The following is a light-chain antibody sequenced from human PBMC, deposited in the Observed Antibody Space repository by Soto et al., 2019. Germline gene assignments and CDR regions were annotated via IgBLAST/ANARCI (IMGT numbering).Light chain of an antibody. Sequence: TQSPATLSVSPGEGVTLSCRASQTIKNLLAWYQQRPGQSPRLLLYYASTRATGVPARFSGSGSGTEFTLAISSLQSEVFATYYCQQYHNWPITFGQGTRLEIK. CDR2: YAS. V-gene: IGKV3-15*01. CDR3: QQYHNWPIT. CDR1: QTIKNL. J-gene: IGKJ5*01.